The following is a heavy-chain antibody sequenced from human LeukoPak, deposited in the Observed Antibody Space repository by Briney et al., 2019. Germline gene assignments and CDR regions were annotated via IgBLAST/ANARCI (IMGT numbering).Heavy chain of an antibody. CDR1: GGHIDSFF. Sequence: SETLSLTCTVSGGHIDSFFWNWIRQPPGKGLEWIGYIDNSGSTKYSPSLKSRITMSRDTSKKQISLKLTSVTAADTAMYYRASGAGWLIDYWGQGTLVSVSS. CDR2: IDNSGST. D-gene: IGHD6-19*01. J-gene: IGHJ4*02. CDR3: ASGAGWLIDY. V-gene: IGHV4-4*08.